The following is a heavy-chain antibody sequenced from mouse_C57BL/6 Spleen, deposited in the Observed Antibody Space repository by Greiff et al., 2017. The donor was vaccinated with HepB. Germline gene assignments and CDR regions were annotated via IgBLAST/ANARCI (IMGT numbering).Heavy chain of an antibody. CDR1: GYTFTDYY. D-gene: IGHD2-5*01. Sequence: VQLQQSGAELVRPGASVKLSCKASGYTFTDYYINWVKQRPGQGLEWIARIYPGSGNTYYNEKFKGKATLTAEKSSSTAYMQLSSLTSEDSAVYFCARGIISNGMDYWGQGTSVTVSS. V-gene: IGHV1-76*01. CDR2: IYPGSGNT. CDR3: ARGIISNGMDY. J-gene: IGHJ4*01.